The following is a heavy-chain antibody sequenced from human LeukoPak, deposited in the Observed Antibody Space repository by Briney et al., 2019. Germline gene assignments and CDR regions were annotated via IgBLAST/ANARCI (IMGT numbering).Heavy chain of an antibody. D-gene: IGHD3-10*01. Sequence: PSETLSLTCAVYGGSFSGYYWSWIRHPPGKGLEWIGEINNSGSTNYNPSLKSRVTISVDTSKNQFSLKLSSVTAADTAVYYCARVGVKYGSGRYQSYYMDVWGKGTTVTVSS. CDR1: GGSFSGYY. V-gene: IGHV4-34*01. CDR2: INNSGST. J-gene: IGHJ6*03. CDR3: ARVGVKYGSGRYQSYYMDV.